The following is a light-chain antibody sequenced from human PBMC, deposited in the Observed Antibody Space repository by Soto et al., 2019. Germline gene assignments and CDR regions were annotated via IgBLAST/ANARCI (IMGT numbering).Light chain of an antibody. V-gene: IGLV3-21*02. CDR2: DDT. CDR3: QVWDSNNDHYV. Sequence: SYELTQPPSVSVAPGQTARITCGENKIGSKSVHWYQQKPGQAPVLVVYDDTDRPSGIPERFSGSKSGNTATLSISSVEAGDEADYYCQVWDSNNDHYVFGTGTKVTVL. J-gene: IGLJ1*01. CDR1: KIGSKS.